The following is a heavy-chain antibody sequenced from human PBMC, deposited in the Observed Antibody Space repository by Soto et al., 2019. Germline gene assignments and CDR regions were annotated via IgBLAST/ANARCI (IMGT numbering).Heavy chain of an antibody. CDR1: GGSFSGYY. D-gene: IGHD6-19*01. J-gene: IGHJ4*02. V-gene: IGHV4-34*01. CDR2: INHSGST. Sequence: PSETLSLTCAVYGGSFSGYYWSWIRQPPGKGLEWIGEINHSGSTTYNPSLKSRVTISVDTSKNQFSLKLSSVTAADTAVYYCALAGPELDYWGQGTLVTVSS. CDR3: ALAGPELDY.